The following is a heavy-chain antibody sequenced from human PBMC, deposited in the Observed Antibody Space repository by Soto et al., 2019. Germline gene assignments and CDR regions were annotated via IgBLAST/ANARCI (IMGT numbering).Heavy chain of an antibody. CDR1: GFTFSSYA. D-gene: IGHD3-22*01. Sequence: EVQLLESGGGLVQPGGSLRLSCAASGFTFSSYAMSWVRQAPGKGLEWVSAISGSGGSTYYADPVKGRFTISRDNSKNTLYLQMNSLRAEDTAVYYCANGDDYYDSSGYSGGLGYWGQGTLVTVSS. V-gene: IGHV3-23*01. J-gene: IGHJ4*02. CDR2: ISGSGGST. CDR3: ANGDDYYDSSGYSGGLGY.